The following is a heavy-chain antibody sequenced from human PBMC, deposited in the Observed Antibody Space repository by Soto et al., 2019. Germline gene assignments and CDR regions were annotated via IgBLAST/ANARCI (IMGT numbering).Heavy chain of an antibody. J-gene: IGHJ5*02. CDR3: ARDQKRCSSTSCYGTKFDP. D-gene: IGHD2-2*01. V-gene: IGHV4-31*03. Sequence: SETLSLTCTVSGGSISSGGYYWSWIRQHPGKGLEWIGYIYYSGSTYYNPSLKSRVTISVDTSKNQFSLKLSSVTAADTAVYYCARDQKRCSSTSCYGTKFDPWGQGTLVTVSS. CDR2: IYYSGST. CDR1: GGSISSGGYY.